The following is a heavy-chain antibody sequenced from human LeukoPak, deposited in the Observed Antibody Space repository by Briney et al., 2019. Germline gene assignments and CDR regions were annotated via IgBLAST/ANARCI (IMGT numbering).Heavy chain of an antibody. CDR1: GGTFSSYA. CDR3: AKDSRTAAAYY. J-gene: IGHJ4*02. D-gene: IGHD6-13*01. V-gene: IGHV1-69*04. Sequence: SVKVSCKASGGTFSSYAISWVRQAPGQGLEWMGRIIPILGIANYAQKFQGRVTITADKSTSTAYMELSSLRSEDTAVYYCAKDSRTAAAYYWGQGTLVTVSS. CDR2: IIPILGIA.